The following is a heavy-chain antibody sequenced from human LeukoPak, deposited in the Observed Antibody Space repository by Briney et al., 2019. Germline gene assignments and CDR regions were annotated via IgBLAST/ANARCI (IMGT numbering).Heavy chain of an antibody. D-gene: IGHD3-3*01. CDR1: GGSISSSSYY. J-gene: IGHJ6*03. V-gene: IGHV4-61*01. Sequence: SETLSLTCTVSGGSISSSSYYWGWVRQPPGKGLEWIGYIYYSGSTNYNPSLKSRVTISVDTSKNQFSLKLSSVTAADTAVYYCAREGKDDFWSGSYYYYYYMDVWGKGTTVTVSS. CDR2: IYYSGST. CDR3: AREGKDDFWSGSYYYYYYMDV.